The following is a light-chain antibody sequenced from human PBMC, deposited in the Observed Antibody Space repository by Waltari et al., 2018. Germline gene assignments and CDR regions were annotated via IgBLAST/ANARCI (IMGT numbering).Light chain of an antibody. J-gene: IGLJ3*02. V-gene: IGLV1-44*01. Sequence: QSVLTQPPSASGTPGQRVTISCSGTYSNLGSNPVNWYQQVPGAAPKPLLYSNDRRPSGVPDRFSGSKSGTSASLVISGLQSGDEAFYHCATWDDTLNGQVFGGGTKLTVL. CDR1: YSNLGSNP. CDR2: SND. CDR3: ATWDDTLNGQV.